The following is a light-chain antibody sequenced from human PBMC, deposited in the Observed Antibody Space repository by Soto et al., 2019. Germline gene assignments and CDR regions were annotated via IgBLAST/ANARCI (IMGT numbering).Light chain of an antibody. CDR2: DVT. Sequence: QSVLTQPASVSGSPGQSITISCTGTSSDVGGQNYVSWYQQYPGKAPKLMIYDVTNRPSGVSDRFSGSKSGNTASLTLSGLQAEDEAEYYCSSYTSSSTLWVFGTGTKVTVL. V-gene: IGLV2-14*01. J-gene: IGLJ1*01. CDR3: SSYTSSSTLWV. CDR1: SSDVGGQNY.